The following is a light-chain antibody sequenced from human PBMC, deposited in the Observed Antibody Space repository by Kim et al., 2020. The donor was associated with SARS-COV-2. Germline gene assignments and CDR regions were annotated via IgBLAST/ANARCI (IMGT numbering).Light chain of an antibody. J-gene: IGLJ2*01. CDR3: QVWDSSSDRV. Sequence: VAPGKTDRITCGGNNIGSKSVHWYRKKAGQAPVLVIYYDSDRPSGIPERFSGSNSGNTATLTISRVEAGDEADYYCQVWDSSSDRVFGGGTQLTVL. V-gene: IGLV3-21*04. CDR2: YDS. CDR1: NIGSKS.